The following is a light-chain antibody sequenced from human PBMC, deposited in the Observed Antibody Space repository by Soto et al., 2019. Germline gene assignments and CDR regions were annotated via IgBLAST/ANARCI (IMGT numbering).Light chain of an antibody. V-gene: IGKV3-11*01. CDR3: QQRLNWIT. CDR2: DAS. CDR1: QRVSNY. J-gene: IGKJ5*01. Sequence: EIVLTQSPATLSLSPGERATLSCRASQRVSNYFAWYQQKPGQAPRLLIYDASNRATGIPARFSGSGSGTDFTLTISSLEPEDFAVYYCQQRLNWITFGQGTRLDIK.